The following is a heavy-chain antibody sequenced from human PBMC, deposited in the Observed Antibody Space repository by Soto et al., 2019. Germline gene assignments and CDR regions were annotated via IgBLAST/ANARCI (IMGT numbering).Heavy chain of an antibody. V-gene: IGHV3-23*01. CDR3: AQKVSAPVAWAD. CDR2: ITTRGTT. Sequence: EVQLLESGGGLAQPGGSLRLSCAASGFTFSDYALSWVRQAPGKGLEWVSSITTRGTTYYADSVKGRFTISRDNPKNMLYLKVTTLRPGDRAVYCSAQKVSAPVAWADWGQGAMVTVSS. CDR1: GFTFSDYA. J-gene: IGHJ4*02. D-gene: IGHD2-15*01.